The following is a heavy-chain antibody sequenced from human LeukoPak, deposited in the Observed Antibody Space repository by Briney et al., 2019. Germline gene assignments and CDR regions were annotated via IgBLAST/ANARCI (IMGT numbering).Heavy chain of an antibody. Sequence: ASVKVSCQTSGYKFNTHGISWVRQAPGQGLEWMGWINTNTGNPTYAQGFTGRFVFSLDTSVSTAYLQISSLKAEDTAVYYCARVHLWFGELFHWGQGTLVTVSS. CDR1: GYKFNTHG. J-gene: IGHJ4*02. D-gene: IGHD3-10*01. V-gene: IGHV7-4-1*02. CDR3: ARVHLWFGELFH. CDR2: INTNTGNP.